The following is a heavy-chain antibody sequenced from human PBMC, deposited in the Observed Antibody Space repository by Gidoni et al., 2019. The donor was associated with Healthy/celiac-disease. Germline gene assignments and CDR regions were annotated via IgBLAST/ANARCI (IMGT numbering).Heavy chain of an antibody. Sequence: QVQLQQWGAGLLKPSETLSLTCAVYGGSFSGYYWSWTRQPPGKGLGWIGEINHSGRTNYNPSLQSRVTISVDTSKNQFSLKLSSVTAADTAVYYCARGRIKVYYGSNFHYWGQGTLVTVSS. J-gene: IGHJ4*02. V-gene: IGHV4-34*01. CDR3: ARGRIKVYYGSNFHY. CDR1: GGSFSGYY. CDR2: INHSGRT. D-gene: IGHD4-17*01.